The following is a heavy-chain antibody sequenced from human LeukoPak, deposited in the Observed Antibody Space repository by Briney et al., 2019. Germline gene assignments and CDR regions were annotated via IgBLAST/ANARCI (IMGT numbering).Heavy chain of an antibody. CDR3: ARGSMAGPRGNFDY. J-gene: IGHJ4*02. V-gene: IGHV1-18*01. CDR2: ISAHNGDT. CDR1: GYTFSSYG. Sequence: ASVKVSCKASGYTFSSYGITWVRQAPGQGLEWMGWISAHNGDTNYVQKLQGRVTMTTDTSTSTAYMELRSLRSDDTAVYYCARGSMAGPRGNFDYWGQGTLVTVSP. D-gene: IGHD6-6*01.